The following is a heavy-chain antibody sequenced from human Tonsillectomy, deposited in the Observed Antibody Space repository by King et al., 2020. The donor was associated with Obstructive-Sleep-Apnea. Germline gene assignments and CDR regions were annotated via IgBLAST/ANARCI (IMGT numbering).Heavy chain of an antibody. D-gene: IGHD5-12*01. CDR1: GGYINNYY. CDR3: ARHRGVEDYGGYGDYFDY. Sequence: QLQESGPGLVKPSETLSLTCTVSGGYINNYYWSWIRQPPGKGLEWIGYMYYSGNTNFNPSLKSRVTISADTSKIQISLRLSSVTAADTAVYDCARHRGVEDYGGYGDYFDYLGQGTLVTVSS. J-gene: IGHJ4*02. V-gene: IGHV4-59*08. CDR2: MYYSGNT.